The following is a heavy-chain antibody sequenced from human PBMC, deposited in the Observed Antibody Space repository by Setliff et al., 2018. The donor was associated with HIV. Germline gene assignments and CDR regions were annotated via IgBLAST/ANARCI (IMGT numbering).Heavy chain of an antibody. D-gene: IGHD3-22*01. CDR1: GYSFTSYL. CDR3: ARVAPPYYYDSSGYYAFDI. V-gene: IGHV1-46*01. Sequence: GASVKVSCKASGYSFTSYLIHWVRQAPGQGLEWLGVINPSNSDTDYAQKFQGRVTMTTDTSTSTAYMELRSLRSDDTAVYYCARVAPPYYYDSSGYYAFDIWGQGTMVTVSS. J-gene: IGHJ3*02. CDR2: INPSNSDT.